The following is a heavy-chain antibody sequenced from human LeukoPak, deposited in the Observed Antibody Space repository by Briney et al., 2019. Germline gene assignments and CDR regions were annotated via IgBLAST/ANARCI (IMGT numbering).Heavy chain of an antibody. CDR2: ITSSGRTT. CDR3: ARDPSGRGYGDA. J-gene: IGHJ5*02. Sequence: GGSLRLSCAASGFALSSYEMNWVRQAPGKGLEWVSYITSSGRTTYYADSVKGRFTISRDNAKNSLYLQMNSLRVEDTAVYYCARDPSGRGYGDAWGQGTLVTVSS. CDR1: GFALSSYE. V-gene: IGHV3-48*03. D-gene: IGHD5-12*01.